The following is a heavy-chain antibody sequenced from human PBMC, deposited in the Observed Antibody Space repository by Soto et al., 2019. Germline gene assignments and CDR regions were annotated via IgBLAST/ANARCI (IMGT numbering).Heavy chain of an antibody. Sequence: ASVKVSCKASGYTFTSYGISWVRQAPGQGLEWMGWISAYNGNTNYAQKLQGRVTMTTDTPTSTAYMELRSLRSDDTAVYYCARAVAGFGYYYYGMDVWGQGTTVTVSS. CDR2: ISAYNGNT. CDR1: GYTFTSYG. V-gene: IGHV1-18*01. J-gene: IGHJ6*02. D-gene: IGHD6-19*01. CDR3: ARAVAGFGYYYYGMDV.